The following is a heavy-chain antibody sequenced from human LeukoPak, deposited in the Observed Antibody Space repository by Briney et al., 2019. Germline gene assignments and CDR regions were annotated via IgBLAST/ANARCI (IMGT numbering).Heavy chain of an antibody. D-gene: IGHD5-12*01. CDR1: GYTFTGYY. CDR3: ARGHRWLREPIRYYYMDV. J-gene: IGHJ6*03. CDR2: INPNSGGT. Sequence: GASVKVSCKASGYTFTGYYMHWVRQAPGQGLEWMGWINPNSGGTNYAQKFQGRVTMTRDTSISTAYMELSRLRSDDTTVYYCARGHRWLREPIRYYYMDVWGKGTTVTISS. V-gene: IGHV1-2*02.